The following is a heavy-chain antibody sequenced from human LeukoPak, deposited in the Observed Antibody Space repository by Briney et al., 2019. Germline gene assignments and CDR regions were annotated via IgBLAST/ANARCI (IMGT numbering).Heavy chain of an antibody. Sequence: PGGSLRLSCATSGFTFSSYSMNWVRQAPGKGLEWVSSISSSSSHIYYADSVKGRFTISRDNAKNSLYLQMNSLRVEDTAVYYCANNDYGDSGGYWGQGTLVTVSS. V-gene: IGHV3-21*01. CDR2: ISSSSSHI. D-gene: IGHD4-17*01. CDR3: ANNDYGDSGGY. J-gene: IGHJ4*02. CDR1: GFTFSSYS.